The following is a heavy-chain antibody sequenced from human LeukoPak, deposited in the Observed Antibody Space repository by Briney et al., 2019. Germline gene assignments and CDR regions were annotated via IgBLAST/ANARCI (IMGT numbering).Heavy chain of an antibody. CDR1: GFTFTYYA. CDR3: AKDLGSSWYEGTFDY. V-gene: IGHV3-30-3*01. D-gene: IGHD6-13*01. CDR2: ISYDGSNK. J-gene: IGHJ4*02. Sequence: GGSLRLSCAASGFTFTYYAMHWVRQAPGKGLEWVAIISYDGSNKYYPDSVKGRFTISRDNSKNTLYLQMNSLRADDTAVYYCAKDLGSSWYEGTFDYWGQGTLVTVSS.